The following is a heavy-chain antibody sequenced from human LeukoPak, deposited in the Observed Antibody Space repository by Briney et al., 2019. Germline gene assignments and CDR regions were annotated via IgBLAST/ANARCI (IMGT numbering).Heavy chain of an antibody. CDR2: INWNGGST. V-gene: IGHV3-20*04. J-gene: IGHJ6*03. Sequence: PGGSLRLSCAASGFTFDDYGMSWVRQTPGKGLEWVSGINWNGGSTGYADSVKGRFTISRDNAKNSLYLQMNSLRAEDTAVYYCARSSGWYHRGPDYYYYYMDVWGKGTTVTVS. CDR3: ARSSGWYHRGPDYYYYYMDV. D-gene: IGHD6-19*01. CDR1: GFTFDDYG.